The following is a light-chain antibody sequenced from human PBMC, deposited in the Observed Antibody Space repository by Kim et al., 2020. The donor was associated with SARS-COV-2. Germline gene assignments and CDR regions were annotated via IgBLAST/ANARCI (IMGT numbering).Light chain of an antibody. CDR1: QSVSSSY. CDR2: GAS. Sequence: SPGERATLSCRASQSVSSSYLAWYQKKPGQAPRLLISGASSRATGIPDRFSGSGSGTDFTLTISRLEPEDFAVYYCQHYGSSPWTFGQGTKVDIK. CDR3: QHYGSSPWT. J-gene: IGKJ1*01. V-gene: IGKV3-20*01.